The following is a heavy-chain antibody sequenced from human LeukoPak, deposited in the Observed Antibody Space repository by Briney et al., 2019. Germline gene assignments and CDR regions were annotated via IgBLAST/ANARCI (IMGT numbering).Heavy chain of an antibody. CDR1: GGTFSSYA. CDR2: IIPILGIA. Sequence: SVTVSCKASGGTFSSYAISWVRQAPGQGLEWMGRIIPILGIANYAQKFQGRVTMTADKSTSTAYMELSSLTSEDTAVYYCARDHHDSSGYLGYWGRGTLVTVSA. V-gene: IGHV1-69*04. CDR3: ARDHHDSSGYLGY. J-gene: IGHJ4*02. D-gene: IGHD3-22*01.